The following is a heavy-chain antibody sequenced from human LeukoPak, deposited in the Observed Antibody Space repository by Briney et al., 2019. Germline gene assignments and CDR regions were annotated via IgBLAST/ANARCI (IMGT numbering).Heavy chain of an antibody. CDR1: GFTFSSYS. CDR3: VRDGGGRRLQGHNAFDI. J-gene: IGHJ3*02. V-gene: IGHV3-21*01. CDR2: ISTSSSYI. Sequence: PGGSLRLSCAASGFTFSSYSMNWVRQAPGKGLEWVSSISTSSSYIYYADSVKGRFTISRDNAKNSLFLQMNSLRVEDTAVYYCVRDGGGRRLQGHNAFDIWGQGTMVTVSS. D-gene: IGHD5-24*01.